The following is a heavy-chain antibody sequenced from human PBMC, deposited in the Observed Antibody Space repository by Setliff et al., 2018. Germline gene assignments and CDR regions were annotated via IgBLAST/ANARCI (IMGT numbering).Heavy chain of an antibody. CDR2: ISPSGST. Sequence: SETLSLTCSVSGGSVSNDYWTWIRRPAGKGLEWIGHISPSGSTTYNPSVKSRVTISLDTSKNHFSLKLDSVTAADTALYYCARSPSSGAYWNPRPFYSDYWARGTLVTVSS. J-gene: IGHJ4*02. CDR3: ARSPSSGAYWNPRPFYSDY. CDR1: GGSVSNDY. D-gene: IGHD1-26*01. V-gene: IGHV4-4*07.